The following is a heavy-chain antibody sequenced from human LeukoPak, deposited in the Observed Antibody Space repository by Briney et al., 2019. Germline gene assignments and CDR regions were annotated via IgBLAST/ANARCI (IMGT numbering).Heavy chain of an antibody. J-gene: IGHJ3*02. D-gene: IGHD3-22*01. CDR1: GFTFSSYA. V-gene: IGHV3-48*01. Sequence: GGSLRLSCAASGFTFSSYAMSWVRQAPGKGLEWVSYISGSSSTIYYADSVKGRFTISRDNAKNSPYLQMNSLRAEDTAVYYCARGRRGHYYDSSGHAFDIWGQGTMVTVSS. CDR3: ARGRRGHYYDSSGHAFDI. CDR2: ISGSSSTI.